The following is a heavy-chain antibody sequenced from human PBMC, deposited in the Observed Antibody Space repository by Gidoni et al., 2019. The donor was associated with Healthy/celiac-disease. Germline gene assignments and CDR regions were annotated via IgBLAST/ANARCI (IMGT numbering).Heavy chain of an antibody. CDR2: IYYSGST. CDR3: ARTPSYSSGWWTGYFDY. Sequence: QVPLPESGPGLVQPSDTLSLTCTVPGGSISRYYWSWIRQPQGKGLEWIGDIYYSGSTNYNPYLKSRVTISVDTSKNQFSLKLSSVTAADTAVYYCARTPSYSSGWWTGYFDYWGQGTLVTVSS. J-gene: IGHJ4*02. D-gene: IGHD6-19*01. V-gene: IGHV4-59*07. CDR1: GGSISRYY.